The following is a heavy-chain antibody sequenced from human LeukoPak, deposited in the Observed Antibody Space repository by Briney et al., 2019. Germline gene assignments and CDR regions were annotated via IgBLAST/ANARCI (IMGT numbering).Heavy chain of an antibody. CDR1: GYTFTSYD. D-gene: IGHD6-6*01. CDR2: MNPNSGNT. Sequence: ASVKVSCKASGYTFTSYDINWVRQATGQGLEWMGWMNPNSGNTGYAQKFQGRVTITGNTSISTAYMELSSLRSEDTAVYYCARGPMYSSSPLGYWGQGTLVTVSS. CDR3: ARGPMYSSSPLGY. J-gene: IGHJ4*02. V-gene: IGHV1-8*03.